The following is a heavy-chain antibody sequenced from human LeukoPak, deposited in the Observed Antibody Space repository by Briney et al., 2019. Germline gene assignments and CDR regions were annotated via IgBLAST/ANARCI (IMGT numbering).Heavy chain of an antibody. CDR2: IYYSGST. CDR1: GGSISSYY. V-gene: IGHV4-59*01. D-gene: IGHD3-10*01. CDR3: ASLYGSENPDV. Sequence: SETLSLTCTVSGGSISSYYWSWIRQPPGKGLEWIGYIYYSGSTTYNPSLKSRVTISVDTSKNQFSLKLSSVTAADTAVYYCASLYGSENPDVWGKGTPVTVSS. J-gene: IGHJ6*04.